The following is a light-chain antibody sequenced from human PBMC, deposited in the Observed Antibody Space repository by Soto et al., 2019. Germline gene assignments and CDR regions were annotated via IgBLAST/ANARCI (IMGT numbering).Light chain of an antibody. J-gene: IGLJ1*01. Sequence: QSALTQPPPASGSPGQSVTISCAGTINDVGGYNYVSWYQQHPGKVPQLMIYQVTKRPSGVPDRFSASKSDTTASLTISGLQAEDEGDYYCMSYAGGNRFVFGTGTKVTVL. CDR2: QVT. V-gene: IGLV2-8*01. CDR1: INDVGGYNY. CDR3: MSYAGGNRFV.